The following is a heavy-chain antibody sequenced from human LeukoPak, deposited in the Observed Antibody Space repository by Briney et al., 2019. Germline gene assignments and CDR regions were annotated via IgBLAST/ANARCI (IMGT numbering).Heavy chain of an antibody. V-gene: IGHV1-2*02. CDR2: INPNSGGT. CDR1: GYTFTGYY. CDR3: ARVWGPPGPELDY. Sequence: ASVKVSCKASGYTFTGYYMRWVRQAPGQGLEWMGWINPNSGGTNYAQKFQGRVTMTRDTSISTAYMELSRLRSDDTAVYYCARVWGPPGPELDYWGQGPWSPSPQ. D-gene: IGHD3-16*01. J-gene: IGHJ4*02.